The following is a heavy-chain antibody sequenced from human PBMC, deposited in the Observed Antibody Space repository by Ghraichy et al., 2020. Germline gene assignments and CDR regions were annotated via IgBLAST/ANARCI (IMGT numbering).Heavy chain of an antibody. Sequence: SETLSLTCTVSGYSISSGYFWGWVRQPPGKGLEWIGSFLHTGNTFYNPSLKSRVTISLDTSKNMLSLRLTSVTDADTAVYYCTRLSSCGGQGILVTVSS. CDR3: TRLSSC. J-gene: IGHJ4*02. V-gene: IGHV4-38-2*02. CDR1: GYSISSGYF. CDR2: FLHTGNT.